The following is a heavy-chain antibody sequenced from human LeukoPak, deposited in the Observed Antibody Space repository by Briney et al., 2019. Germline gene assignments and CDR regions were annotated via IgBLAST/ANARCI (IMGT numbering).Heavy chain of an antibody. V-gene: IGHV3-23*01. CDR3: AKDLRRYLKVPTMVFDY. D-gene: IGHD3-10*01. CDR1: GFTFSSYA. J-gene: IGHJ4*02. CDR2: ISDSGGST. Sequence: GGSLRLSCAASGFTFSSYAMSWVRQGPGKGLEWVSAISDSGGSTYYADSVKGRFTISRDNTKNTLYLQMNSLRAEDTAVYYCAKDLRRYLKVPTMVFDYWGQGTLVTVSS.